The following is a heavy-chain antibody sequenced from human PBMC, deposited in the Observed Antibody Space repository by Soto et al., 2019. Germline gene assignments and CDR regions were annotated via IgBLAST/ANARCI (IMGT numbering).Heavy chain of an antibody. CDR2: ISYDGSNK. J-gene: IGHJ4*02. CDR3: ARHRRGLFGY. CDR1: GFTFSSYG. V-gene: IGHV3-30*03. Sequence: GGSLRLSCAASGFTFSSYGMHWVRQAPGKGLEWVAVISYDGSNKYYADSVKGRFTISRDNSKNTLYLQMNSLRAEDTAVYYCARHRRGLFGYWGQGTLVTVSS. D-gene: IGHD3-10*01.